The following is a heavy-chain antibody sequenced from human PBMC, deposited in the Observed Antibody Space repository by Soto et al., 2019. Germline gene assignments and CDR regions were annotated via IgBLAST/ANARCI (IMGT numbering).Heavy chain of an antibody. Sequence: PGGSLRLSCAASGFLFSIHAMNWVRQSPGKGLEWVSGISVSGGSTYYAESVKGRFTISRDNSKNTVYLQMSSLRGVDTALYYCGKDRSSSSTNQYFDSWYQ. D-gene: IGHD6-6*01. CDR3: GKDRSSSSTNQYFDS. J-gene: IGHJ4*01. CDR2: ISVSGGST. V-gene: IGHV3-23*01. CDR1: GFLFSIHA.